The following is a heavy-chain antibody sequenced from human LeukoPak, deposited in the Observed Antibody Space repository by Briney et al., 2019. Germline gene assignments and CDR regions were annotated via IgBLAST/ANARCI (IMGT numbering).Heavy chain of an antibody. CDR3: AITAAYYYDSSDYGYPDY. J-gene: IGHJ4*02. Sequence: SETLSLTCTVSGGSISSGSYYWSWIRQPAGKGLEWIGRIYTSGSTNYNPSLKSRVTISVDTSKNQFSLKLSSVTAADTAVYYCAITAAYYYDSSDYGYPDYWGQGTLVTVSS. CDR2: IYTSGST. V-gene: IGHV4-61*02. D-gene: IGHD3-22*01. CDR1: GGSISSGSYY.